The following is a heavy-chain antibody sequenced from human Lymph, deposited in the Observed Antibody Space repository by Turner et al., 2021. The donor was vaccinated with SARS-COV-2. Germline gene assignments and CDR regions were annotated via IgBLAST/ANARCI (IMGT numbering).Heavy chain of an antibody. CDR3: AKGDGYPPHGLLDP. J-gene: IGHJ5*02. CDR2: MNPNSGYT. CDR1: GYTFTSYD. V-gene: IGHV1-8*01. D-gene: IGHD6-25*01. Sequence: QVKLVQSGAEVTKPGAYVKVSCKASGYTFTSYDINWVRQATGQGLEWMGWMNPNSGYTGYAQKFQGRVTMTRNTSISTAYMELNSLTSDDTAVYYCAKGDGYPPHGLLDPWGQGTLVTVSS.